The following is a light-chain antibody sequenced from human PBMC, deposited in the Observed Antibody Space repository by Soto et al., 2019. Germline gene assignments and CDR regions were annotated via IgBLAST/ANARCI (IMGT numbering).Light chain of an antibody. CDR3: QQSLSTPIYS. Sequence: DIQMTQSPSTLSGSVGDRVTITCRASQTISSWLAWYQQKPGKAPKLLIYAASSLQSGVPSRFAGSGSGTHFTLTISTLQPEDVGTYFCQQSLSTPIYSFGQGTKVDIK. J-gene: IGKJ2*03. CDR2: AAS. CDR1: QTISSW. V-gene: IGKV1-39*01.